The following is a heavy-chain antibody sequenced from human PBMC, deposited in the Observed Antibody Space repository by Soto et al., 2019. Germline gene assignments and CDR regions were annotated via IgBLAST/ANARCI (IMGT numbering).Heavy chain of an antibody. CDR2: INNRGKT. D-gene: IGHD3-10*01. Sequence: PLETLSLACAVDGSPVTTYYWTWIRQPPGKGLEWVGEINNRGKTNYNPCLKSRLTGSLHTSKTQFYLKLTSVTAADTAVYYCIMVSYSGKDVWGQGITVTVSS. CDR1: GSPVTTYY. J-gene: IGHJ6*02. CDR3: IMVSYSGKDV. V-gene: IGHV4-34*01.